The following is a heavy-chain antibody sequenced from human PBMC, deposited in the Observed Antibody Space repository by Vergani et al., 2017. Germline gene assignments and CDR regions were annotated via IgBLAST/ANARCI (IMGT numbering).Heavy chain of an antibody. J-gene: IGHJ4*02. CDR3: ARSIGYCTSGSCRPYYFDL. Sequence: VQLVQSGAEVRKPGASVTVSCTASGYIFKNYYIHWLRQAPGQGFQWMGIVNFVTGAATSPQKFEGRITMTRDTSTATFYMDLSSLKYEDTAIYYCARSIGYCTSGSCRPYYFDLWGQGTLDTVSS. CDR2: VNFVTGAA. V-gene: IGHV1-46*02. CDR1: GYIFKNYY. D-gene: IGHD2-15*01.